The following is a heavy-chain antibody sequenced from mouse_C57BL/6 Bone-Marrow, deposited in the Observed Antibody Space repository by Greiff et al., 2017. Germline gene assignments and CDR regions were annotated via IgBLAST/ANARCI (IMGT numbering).Heavy chain of an antibody. J-gene: IGHJ2*01. V-gene: IGHV1-50*01. CDR2: IDPSDSYT. Sequence: QVQLQQPGAELVKPGASVKLSCKASGYTFTSYWMQWVKQRPGQGLEWIGEIDPSDSYTNYHQKFKGKATLTVDTSSSTAYMQLSSLTSEDSAVYYCARCYYPRFDYWGQGTTLTVSS. D-gene: IGHD2-1*01. CDR3: ARCYYPRFDY. CDR1: GYTFTSYW.